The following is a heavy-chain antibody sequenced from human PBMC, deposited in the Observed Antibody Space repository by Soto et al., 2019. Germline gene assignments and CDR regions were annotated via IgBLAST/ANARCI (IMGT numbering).Heavy chain of an antibody. CDR3: ARDNYGPLDY. V-gene: IGHV1-2*02. CDR2: VDPNSGGT. Sequence: AASVKVSCKASGGTFSSYAISWVRQAPGQGLEWMGWVDPNSGGTKQTQKFQGRLTMTRDTSTGAVYMELYSLRSDDASVYYCARDNYGPLDYWGQGTLVTVSS. J-gene: IGHJ4*02. D-gene: IGHD3-10*01. CDR1: GGTFSSYA.